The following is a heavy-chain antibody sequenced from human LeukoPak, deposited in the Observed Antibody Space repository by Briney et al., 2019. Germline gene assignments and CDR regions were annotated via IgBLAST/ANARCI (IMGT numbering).Heavy chain of an antibody. J-gene: IGHJ4*02. CDR2: IYYSGST. D-gene: IGHD6-19*01. CDR1: GGSISSYY. Sequence: PSETLSLTCTVSGGSISSYYWSWIRQPPGKGLEWIGYIYYSGSTNYNPSLKSRVTISVDTSKNQFSLKLSSVTAADTAVYYCARGRYSSGWELDYWGQGTLVTVSS. V-gene: IGHV4-59*01. CDR3: ARGRYSSGWELDY.